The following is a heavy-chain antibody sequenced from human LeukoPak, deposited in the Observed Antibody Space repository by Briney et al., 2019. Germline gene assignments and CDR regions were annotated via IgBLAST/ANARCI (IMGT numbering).Heavy chain of an antibody. CDR3: ARDLYRGYSYGYGFYY. J-gene: IGHJ4*02. V-gene: IGHV3-30-3*01. Sequence: PGGSLRLSCAASGFTFSSFAMHWVRQAPGKGLEWVAIISDDGSNKDYADSVKGRFTISRDNSTNTLYLQMNSLRAEDTAVYYCARDLYRGYSYGYGFYYWGQGTLVTVSS. CDR2: ISDDGSNK. CDR1: GFTFSSFA. D-gene: IGHD5-18*01.